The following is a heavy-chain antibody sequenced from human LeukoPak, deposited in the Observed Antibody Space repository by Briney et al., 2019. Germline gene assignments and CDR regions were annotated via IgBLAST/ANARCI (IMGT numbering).Heavy chain of an antibody. Sequence: PSETLSLTCTVSGGSISSYYWSWIRQPPGKGLEWIGYIYYSGSTNYNPSLKSRVTISVDTSKNQFSLKLSSVTAADTAVYYCARDIGYCNSMTCYRPYMDVWGEGTPVTVSS. V-gene: IGHV4-59*01. J-gene: IGHJ6*03. D-gene: IGHD2-2*01. CDR3: ARDIGYCNSMTCYRPYMDV. CDR1: GGSISSYY. CDR2: IYYSGST.